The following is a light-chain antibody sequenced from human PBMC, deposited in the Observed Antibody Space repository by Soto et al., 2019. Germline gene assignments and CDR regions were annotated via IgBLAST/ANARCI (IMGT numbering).Light chain of an antibody. CDR3: QQLHTYPYT. J-gene: IGKJ2*01. Sequence: IQLTQSPASLSASVGDRVTITCRASKGMSTYLAWYQQKPGKAPKLLIYAASTLQSWVPSRFSGSGSGTDFTRSINSLQPEDFATYSCQQLHTYPYTFGQGTTLEI. CDR1: KGMSTY. CDR2: AAS. V-gene: IGKV1-9*01.